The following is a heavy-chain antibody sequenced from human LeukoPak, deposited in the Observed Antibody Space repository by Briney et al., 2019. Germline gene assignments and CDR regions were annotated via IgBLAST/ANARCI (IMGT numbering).Heavy chain of an antibody. D-gene: IGHD1-7*01. Sequence: PSETLSLTCAVSGGSISSGGYSWSWIRQPPGKGLEWIGYIYHSGSTYYNPSLKSRVTISVDRSKNQFSLKLSSVTAADTAVYYCARHATLGPTANSFDSWGQGTLVTVSS. V-gene: IGHV4-30-2*01. CDR3: ARHATLGPTANSFDS. J-gene: IGHJ4*02. CDR2: IYHSGST. CDR1: GGSISSGGYS.